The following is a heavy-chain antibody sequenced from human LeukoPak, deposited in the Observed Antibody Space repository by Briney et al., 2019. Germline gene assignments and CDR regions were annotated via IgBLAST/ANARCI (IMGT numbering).Heavy chain of an antibody. CDR1: GGSFSGYY. CDR3: ARGEYGDIVVVPASNWFDP. V-gene: IGHV4-34*01. J-gene: IGHJ5*02. CDR2: INHSGST. D-gene: IGHD2-2*01. Sequence: SETLSLTFAFYGGSFSGYYWSWIRQPPCKGLEWIGEINHSGSTNYNPSLKSRVTISVDTSKNQFSLKLSSVTAADTAVYYCARGEYGDIVVVPASNWFDPWGQGTLVTVSS.